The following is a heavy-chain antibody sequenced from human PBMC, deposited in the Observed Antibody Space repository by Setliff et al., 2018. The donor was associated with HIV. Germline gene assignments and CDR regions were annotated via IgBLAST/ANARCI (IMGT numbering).Heavy chain of an antibody. J-gene: IGHJ4*02. D-gene: IGHD6-13*01. CDR3: AREYHTASGGTRVANYFDY. CDR2: SIPLFGTT. Sequence: SVKVSCKASGDTFNNCAVTWVRQAPGQGLEWMGGSIPLFGTTNYAQKFLDRVTMTSDTSTSTVYMELSSLRSEDTAIYYCAREYHTASGGTRVANYFDYWGQGTLGTAPQ. CDR1: GDTFNNCA. V-gene: IGHV1-69*05.